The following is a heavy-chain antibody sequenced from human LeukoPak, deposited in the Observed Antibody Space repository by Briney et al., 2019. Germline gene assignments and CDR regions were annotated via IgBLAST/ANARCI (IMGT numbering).Heavy chain of an antibody. J-gene: IGHJ4*02. CDR2: IYPGDSDT. CDR3: ARRADYYFFDY. CDR1: GYSFTTYW. Sequence: GESLKISCKTSGYSFTTYWIGWGRQMPGKGLEWMGIIYPGDSDTRYSPSFQGQVTISADKSISTAYLQWSSLKASDTARYYCARRADYYFFDYWGQGTLVTVSS. V-gene: IGHV5-51*01. D-gene: IGHD3-10*01.